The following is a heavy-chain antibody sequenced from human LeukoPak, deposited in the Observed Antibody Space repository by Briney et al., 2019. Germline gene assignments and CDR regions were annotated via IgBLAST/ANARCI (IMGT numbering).Heavy chain of an antibody. J-gene: IGHJ5*02. V-gene: IGHV3-21*01. CDR2: ISSSSSYI. CDR3: AARRWFGELLQYP. D-gene: IGHD3-10*01. Sequence: PGGSLRLSCAASGFTFSSYGMNWVRQAPGKGLEWVSFISSSSSYIYYADSVKGRFTISRDNGKNSLYLQMNSLRAEDTAVYYCAARRWFGELLQYPWGQGTLVTVSS. CDR1: GFTFSSYG.